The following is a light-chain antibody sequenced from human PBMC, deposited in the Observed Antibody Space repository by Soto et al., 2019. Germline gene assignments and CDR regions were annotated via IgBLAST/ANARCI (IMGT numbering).Light chain of an antibody. CDR2: QVS. CDR1: QTFVYRDGNTY. CDR3: VQGTHRPPFT. J-gene: IGKJ2*01. V-gene: IGKV2-30*01. Sequence: VVMTQSPLSLPVTLGQPASISCKSSQTFVYRDGNTYLNWIQQRPGQSPRRLIYQVSHRDSAVPDRISRSGSGTNFTLTISRVEGKDVGVYYYVQGTHRPPFTLGHRTKTQIK.